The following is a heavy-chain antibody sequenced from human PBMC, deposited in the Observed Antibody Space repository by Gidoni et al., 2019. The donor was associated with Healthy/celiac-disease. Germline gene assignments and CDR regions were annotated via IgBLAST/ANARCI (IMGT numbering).Heavy chain of an antibody. V-gene: IGHV1-2*04. CDR3: ARDLGRGAVAQSKYYYYGMDV. Sequence: QVQLVQSGAEVKKPGASLKVSCMASGYTFTGYYKHLVRQAPGQGLEWMGWINPNSGGTNYAQKLQGCVTMTRDTSISTAYMELSRLRSDDTAVYYCARDLGRGAVAQSKYYYYGMDVWGQGTTVTVSS. CDR2: INPNSGGT. CDR1: GYTFTGYY. D-gene: IGHD6-19*01. J-gene: IGHJ6*02.